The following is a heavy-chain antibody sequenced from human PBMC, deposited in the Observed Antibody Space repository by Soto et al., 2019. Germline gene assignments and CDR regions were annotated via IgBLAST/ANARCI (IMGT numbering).Heavy chain of an antibody. CDR3: AKHGIAVACPDY. J-gene: IGHJ4*02. CDR1: GFTFSTYW. D-gene: IGHD6-19*01. CDR2: ISGSGGST. Sequence: VGSLRLSCAASGFTFSTYWMSWVRQAPGKGLEWVSAISGSGGSTYYADSVKGRFTISRDNSKNTLYLQMNSLRAEDTAVYYCAKHGIAVACPDYWGQGTLVTVSS. V-gene: IGHV3-23*01.